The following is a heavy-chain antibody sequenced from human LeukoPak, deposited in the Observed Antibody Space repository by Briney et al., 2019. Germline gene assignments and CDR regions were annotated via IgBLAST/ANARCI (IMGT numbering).Heavy chain of an antibody. V-gene: IGHV1-2*02. CDR3: ARGTGSSWFDP. CDR1: GYTFTAYY. Sequence: ASVKVSCVASGYTFTAYYMHWVRQAPGQGLEWMGWININNGGTKNTQKLQGRVTMTRDTSISTAYMELSRLTSDDTAVYYCARGTGSSWFDPWGQGTLVTVSS. D-gene: IGHD2-8*02. CDR2: ININNGGT. J-gene: IGHJ5*02.